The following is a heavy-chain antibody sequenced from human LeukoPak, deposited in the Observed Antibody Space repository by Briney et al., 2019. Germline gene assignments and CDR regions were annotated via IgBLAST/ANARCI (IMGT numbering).Heavy chain of an antibody. CDR3: ARDREYYDFWSGYQGWFDP. D-gene: IGHD3-3*01. Sequence: PGGSLRLSCAASGFTFSSYEMNWVRQAPGKGLEWVSYISSSGRTIYYADSVKGRFTISRDNAKNSLYLQMNSLRAEDTAVYYCARDREYYDFWSGYQGWFDPWGQGTLVTVSS. V-gene: IGHV3-48*03. CDR2: ISSSGRTI. J-gene: IGHJ5*02. CDR1: GFTFSSYE.